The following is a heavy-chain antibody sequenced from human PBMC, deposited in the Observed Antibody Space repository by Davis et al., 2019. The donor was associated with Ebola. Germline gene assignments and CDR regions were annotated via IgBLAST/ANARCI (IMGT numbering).Heavy chain of an antibody. CDR1: GGSISSGGYY. CDR3: ASQRYNWNFDRNWFDP. Sequence: PSETLSLTCTVSGGSISSGGYYWSWIRQHPGKGLEWIGYIYYSGSTYYNPSLKSRVTISVDTSKNQFSLKLSSVTAADTAVYYCASQRYNWNFDRNWFDPWGQGTLVTVSS. CDR2: IYYSGST. D-gene: IGHD1-7*01. J-gene: IGHJ5*02. V-gene: IGHV4-31*03.